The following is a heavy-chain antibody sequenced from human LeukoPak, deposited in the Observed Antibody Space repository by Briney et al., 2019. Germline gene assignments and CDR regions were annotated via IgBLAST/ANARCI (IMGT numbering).Heavy chain of an antibody. V-gene: IGHV3-23*01. Sequence: GGSLRLSCAASGFTFSNYAMNWVRQAPGKGLEWVSTISSDERTWYADSVKGRSTISRDKSKNALYLEMNSLKAEDTAIYYCAKRGDNWGPFDYWGQGTLVTVSS. D-gene: IGHD7-27*01. J-gene: IGHJ4*02. CDR1: GFTFSNYA. CDR3: AKRGDNWGPFDY. CDR2: ISSDERT.